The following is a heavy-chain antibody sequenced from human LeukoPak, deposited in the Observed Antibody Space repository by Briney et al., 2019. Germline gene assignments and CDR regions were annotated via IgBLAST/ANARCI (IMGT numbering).Heavy chain of an antibody. Sequence: PSETLSLTCTVSGGSISSYYWTWIRQPAGKGLEWIGRIYSSGSTNYNPSLKSRVTMSVDTSKNQSSLRLSSVTAADAAVYYCARGPQSSGSYSVDYWGQGTLVTVSS. J-gene: IGHJ4*02. D-gene: IGHD1-26*01. CDR1: GGSISSYY. CDR2: IYSSGST. CDR3: ARGPQSSGSYSVDY. V-gene: IGHV4-4*07.